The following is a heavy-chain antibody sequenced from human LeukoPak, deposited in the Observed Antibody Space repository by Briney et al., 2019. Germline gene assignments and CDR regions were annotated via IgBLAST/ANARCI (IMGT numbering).Heavy chain of an antibody. CDR3: ARHVTYYDFWSGYYTAYYFDY. J-gene: IGHJ4*02. CDR2: IYYSGST. V-gene: IGHV4-59*08. CDR1: GGSISSYY. Sequence: SETLSLTCTVSGGSISSYYWSWIWQPPGKGLEWIGYIYYSGSTNYNPSLKSRVTISVDTSKNQFSLKLSSVTAADTAVYYCARHVTYYDFWSGYYTAYYFDYWGQGTLVTVSS. D-gene: IGHD3-3*01.